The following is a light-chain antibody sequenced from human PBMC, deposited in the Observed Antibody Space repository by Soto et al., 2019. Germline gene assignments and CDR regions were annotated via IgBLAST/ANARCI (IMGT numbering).Light chain of an antibody. CDR1: QVMGSF. V-gene: IGKV1-9*01. CDR3: QQLNTYPFT. J-gene: IGKJ5*01. CDR2: TTS. Sequence: DLQLTQSPSFLSASVGDRVTITCRASQVMGSFLAWYQKKPGKAPNLLIYTTSSLQSGVPSRFSGSGSGAEFTLTISSLQPEDFATYYCQQLNTYPFTFGQGTRLEIK.